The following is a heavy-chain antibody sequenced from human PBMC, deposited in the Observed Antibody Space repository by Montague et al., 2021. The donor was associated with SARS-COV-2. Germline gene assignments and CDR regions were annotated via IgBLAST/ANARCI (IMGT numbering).Heavy chain of an antibody. CDR3: ARIGVQHAGMDV. CDR1: GGSISRYY. D-gene: IGHD3-3*01. V-gene: IGHV4-59*01. Sequence: ETLSLTCTVSGGSISRYYWNWIRQSPGKGLEWIGYIYYTGSTSYNPSLNSRVSISVDTSNNQFSLRLSSVTAADTAVYYCARIGVQHAGMDVWGQGTTVTVSS. CDR2: IYYTGST. J-gene: IGHJ6*02.